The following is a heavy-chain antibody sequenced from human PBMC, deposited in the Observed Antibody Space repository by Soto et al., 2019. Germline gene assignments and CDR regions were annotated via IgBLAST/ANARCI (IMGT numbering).Heavy chain of an antibody. Sequence: EVQLVESGGGLVQPGGSLRLSCAASGFTIRNYWMNWVRQAPGKGPEWVANIKEDGNEKYYVDSVKGRFTISSDSAKNSLYLQMNSLRAEETAVYECVRWHAPGRYEVYWGQGTLVTVSS. D-gene: IGHD3-10*01. J-gene: IGHJ4*02. CDR2: IKEDGNEK. CDR1: GFTIRNYW. V-gene: IGHV3-7*01. CDR3: VRWHAPGRYEVY.